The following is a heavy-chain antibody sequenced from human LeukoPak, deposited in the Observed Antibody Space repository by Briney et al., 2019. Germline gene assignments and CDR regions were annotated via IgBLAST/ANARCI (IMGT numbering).Heavy chain of an antibody. CDR3: ARGPEYNYGYANFDY. Sequence: GGSLRLSCAASGFIVSSNYMSWVRQAPGMGLEWVSIIYSSGITFYADSVKGRFTISRDNSRNTVHLQMNSLRAEDTAVYYCARGPEYNYGYANFDYWGQGTLVTVSS. J-gene: IGHJ4*02. V-gene: IGHV3-66*01. CDR2: IYSSGIT. D-gene: IGHD5-18*01. CDR1: GFIVSSNY.